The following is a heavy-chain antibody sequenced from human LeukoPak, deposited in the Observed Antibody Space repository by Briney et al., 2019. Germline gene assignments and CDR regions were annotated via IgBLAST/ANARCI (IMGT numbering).Heavy chain of an antibody. J-gene: IGHJ6*02. CDR1: GFIFNHAW. D-gene: IGHD3-22*01. CDR2: ISSSSLYI. Sequence: NPGGSLRLSCVASGFIFNHAWMSWVRQAPGKGLEWVASISSSSLYIYHADSVKGRFIISRDNAKTSLFLQMNSLRADDTAVYFCARGTRPDSSGYTYYYYGMDVWGQGTTVTVSS. CDR3: ARGTRPDSSGYTYYYYGMDV. V-gene: IGHV3-21*01.